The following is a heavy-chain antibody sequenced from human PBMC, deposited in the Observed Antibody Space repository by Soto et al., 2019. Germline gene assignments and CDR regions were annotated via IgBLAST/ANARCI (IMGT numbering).Heavy chain of an antibody. Sequence: SETLSLTCAVYDGFFSGYYWSWIRQSPGKGLEWIGEISHSGSTNYNPSLKSRVTISIDTSKNQFSLKLSSVTAADTAVYYCARGGPDDYGGNSGFDYWGQGSLVTAPQ. CDR3: ARGGPDDYGGNSGFDY. V-gene: IGHV4-34*01. CDR1: DGFFSGYY. J-gene: IGHJ4*02. D-gene: IGHD4-17*01. CDR2: ISHSGST.